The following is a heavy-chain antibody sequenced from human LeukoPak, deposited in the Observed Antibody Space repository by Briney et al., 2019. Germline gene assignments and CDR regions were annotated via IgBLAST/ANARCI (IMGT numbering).Heavy chain of an antibody. Sequence: ASVKVSCKASGYTFTSYDINWVRQAPGQGLEWMGWMNPNSGNTGYAQKFQGRVTITADKSTSTAYMELSSLRSEDTAVYYCAAHYGSGNDWFDPWGQGTLVTVSS. V-gene: IGHV1-8*03. J-gene: IGHJ5*02. CDR2: MNPNSGNT. D-gene: IGHD3-10*01. CDR3: AAHYGSGNDWFDP. CDR1: GYTFTSYD.